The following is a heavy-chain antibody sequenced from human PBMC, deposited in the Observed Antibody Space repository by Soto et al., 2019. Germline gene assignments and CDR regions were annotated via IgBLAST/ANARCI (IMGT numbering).Heavy chain of an antibody. Sequence: KPSETLSLTCTVSGGSISSGGYYWSWIRQHPGKGLEWIGYIYYSGSTYDNPSLKSRVTISVDTSKNQFSLKLSSVTAADTAVYYCARVRSARRYYYYYYYGMDVWGQGTTVTVSS. CDR3: ARVRSARRYYYYYYYGMDV. CDR1: GGSISSGGYY. J-gene: IGHJ6*02. D-gene: IGHD3-9*01. V-gene: IGHV4-31*03. CDR2: IYYSGST.